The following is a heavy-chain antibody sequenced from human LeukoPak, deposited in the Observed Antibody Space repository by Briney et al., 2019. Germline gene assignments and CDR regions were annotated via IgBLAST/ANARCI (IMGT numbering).Heavy chain of an antibody. CDR1: GFIFSSYW. CDR2: IKRDGSEK. V-gene: IGHV3-7*01. D-gene: IGHD3-10*01. J-gene: IGHJ4*02. CDR3: ARDGGSGGDY. Sequence: GRSLRLSCAAAGFIFSSYWMTWVRQAPGKGLEWLANIKRDGSEKNYVDSVKGRFTISRDNAKNSLSLEMNSLRAEDTAVYYCARDGGSGGDYWGQGTLVTVSP.